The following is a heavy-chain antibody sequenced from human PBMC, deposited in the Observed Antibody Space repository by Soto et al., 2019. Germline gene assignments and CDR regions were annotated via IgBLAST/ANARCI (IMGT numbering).Heavy chain of an antibody. CDR1: GYTFTSYG. CDR2: ISAYNGNT. Sequence: ASVKVSCKASGYTFTSYGISGVRQAPGQGLEWMGWISAYNGNTNYAQKLQGRVTMTTDTSTSAAYMELRSLRSDDTAVYYCARDRTMIVVVPADYWGQGTLVTVSS. D-gene: IGHD3-22*01. CDR3: ARDRTMIVVVPADY. J-gene: IGHJ4*02. V-gene: IGHV1-18*01.